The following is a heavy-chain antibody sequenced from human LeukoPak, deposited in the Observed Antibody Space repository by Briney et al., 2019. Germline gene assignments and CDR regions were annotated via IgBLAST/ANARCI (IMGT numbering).Heavy chain of an antibody. J-gene: IGHJ4*02. D-gene: IGHD3-22*01. CDR1: GYTFTSNY. CDR2: IIPIFGTA. Sequence: ASVKVSCKASGYTFTSNYIHWVRQAPGQGLEWMGGIIPIFGTANYAQKFQGRVTITADESTSTAYMELSSLRSEDTAVYYCARRSYYYDSSAAVYFDYWGQGTLVTVSS. CDR3: ARRSYYYDSSAAVYFDY. V-gene: IGHV1-69*13.